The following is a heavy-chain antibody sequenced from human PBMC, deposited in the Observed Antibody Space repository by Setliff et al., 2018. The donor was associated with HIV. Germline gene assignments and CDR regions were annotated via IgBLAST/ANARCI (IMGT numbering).Heavy chain of an antibody. J-gene: IGHJ4*02. Sequence: ASVKVSCKASGYTFTDYFMHWVRQAPGQGLEWMGWISPHNGDRNIPQRFKGRVTMTRDTSINTAYMELSGLRSDDTAVYFCARQLSNSLDYWGQGTLVTVSS. CDR1: GYTFTDYF. D-gene: IGHD7-27*01. CDR3: ARQLSNSLDY. CDR2: ISPHNGDR. V-gene: IGHV1-2*02.